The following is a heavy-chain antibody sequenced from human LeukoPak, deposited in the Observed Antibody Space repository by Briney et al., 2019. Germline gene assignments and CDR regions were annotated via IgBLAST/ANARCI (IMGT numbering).Heavy chain of an antibody. Sequence: GGSLRLSCAASGFPFAPFWMTWVRQAPGKGPEFVATMNRDGSEVAYGNSVRGRFTISRDNAKNSLYLQMYSLRAEDTAVYYCARGIDEWLYLDYWGQGALVTVSS. CDR3: ARGIDEWLYLDY. V-gene: IGHV3-7*04. D-gene: IGHD3-3*01. CDR1: GFPFAPFW. CDR2: MNRDGSEV. J-gene: IGHJ4*02.